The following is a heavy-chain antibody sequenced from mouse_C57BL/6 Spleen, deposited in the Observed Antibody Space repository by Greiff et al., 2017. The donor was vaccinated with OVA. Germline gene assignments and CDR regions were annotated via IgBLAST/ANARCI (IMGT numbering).Heavy chain of an antibody. J-gene: IGHJ1*03. D-gene: IGHD1-1*01. V-gene: IGHV2-2*01. Sequence: QVQLKQSGPGLVQPSQSLSITCTVSGFSLTSYGVHWVRQSPGKGLEWLGVIWSGGSTDYNAAFISRLSISKDNSKSQVFFKMNSLQADDTAIYYCARGSTVVATGWYFDVWGTGTTVTVSS. CDR1: GFSLTSYG. CDR3: ARGSTVVATGWYFDV. CDR2: IWSGGST.